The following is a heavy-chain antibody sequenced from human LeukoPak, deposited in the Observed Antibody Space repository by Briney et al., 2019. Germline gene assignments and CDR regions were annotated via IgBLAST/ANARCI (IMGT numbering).Heavy chain of an antibody. CDR2: MRYGESDT. Sequence: GGSLRLSCAASGFTFSTYGMHWVRQVPGKGLQWVAFMRYGESDTYYTDSVKGRFTISRDNSKNTLYLQMNSLRVEDSAIYYCAKHWSTNWSNWFDPWGQGTLLTVSS. CDR1: GFTFSTYG. J-gene: IGHJ5*02. D-gene: IGHD2-2*01. CDR3: AKHWSTNWSNWFDP. V-gene: IGHV3-30*02.